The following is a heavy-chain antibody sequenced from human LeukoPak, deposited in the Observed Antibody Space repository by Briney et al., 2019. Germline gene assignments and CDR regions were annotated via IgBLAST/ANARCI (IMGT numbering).Heavy chain of an antibody. Sequence: PGGSLRLSCAASGFTFSSYGMHWVRQAPGKGLERVRFIRYDGSNKYYAASVKGRFTIARDNSKNTLYLQMNSLRAEDTAVNYCANPVPAAIRSVYGLVDYWGQGTLVTVSS. D-gene: IGHD2-2*02. V-gene: IGHV3-30*02. CDR1: GFTFSSYG. CDR3: ANPVPAAIRSVYGLVDY. J-gene: IGHJ4*02. CDR2: IRYDGSNK.